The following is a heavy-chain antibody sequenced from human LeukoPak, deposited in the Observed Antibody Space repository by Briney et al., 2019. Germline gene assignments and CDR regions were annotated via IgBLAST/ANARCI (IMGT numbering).Heavy chain of an antibody. CDR2: IKQDGSEK. CDR1: GFTFSSYW. D-gene: IGHD5-12*01. Sequence: GGSLRLSCAASGFTFSSYWMSWVRQAPGKGLEWVANIKQDGSEKYYVDSVKGRFTISRDNAKNSLYLQMNSLRAEDTAVYYCARDSSGCSGYEDYWGQGTLVTVSS. J-gene: IGHJ4*02. V-gene: IGHV3-7*01. CDR3: ARDSSGCSGYEDY.